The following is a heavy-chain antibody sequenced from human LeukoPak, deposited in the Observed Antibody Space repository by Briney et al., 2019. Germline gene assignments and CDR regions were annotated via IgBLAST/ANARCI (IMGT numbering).Heavy chain of an antibody. CDR1: GGSFSGYY. J-gene: IGHJ4*02. CDR2: INHSGST. D-gene: IGHD5-24*01. V-gene: IGHV4-34*01. Sequence: SETLSLTCAVYGGSFSGYYWSWIHQPPGKGLEWIGEINHSGSTNYNPSLKSRVTISVDTSKNQFSLKLSSVTAADTAVYYCARGEMATIRNWGQGTLVTVSS. CDR3: ARGEMATIRN.